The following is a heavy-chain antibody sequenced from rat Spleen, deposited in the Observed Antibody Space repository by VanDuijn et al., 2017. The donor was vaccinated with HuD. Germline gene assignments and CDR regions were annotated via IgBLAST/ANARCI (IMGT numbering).Heavy chain of an antibody. V-gene: IGHV5-20*01. D-gene: IGHD1-2*01. Sequence: EVQLVESDGGLVQPGRSLKLSCAASGFTFSDYNMAWVRQAPTKGLEWIASISNARGITYYPDSVKGRFTISRDNAKSSLYLQMDSLRSEDTSTYYCAKDEGSYIGYWGQGVMVTVSS. CDR3: AKDEGSYIGY. J-gene: IGHJ2*01. CDR2: ISNARGIT. CDR1: GFTFSDYN.